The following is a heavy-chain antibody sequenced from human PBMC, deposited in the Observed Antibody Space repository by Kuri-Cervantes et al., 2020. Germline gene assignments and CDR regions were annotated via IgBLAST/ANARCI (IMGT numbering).Heavy chain of an antibody. CDR3: ARDLVGASPS. D-gene: IGHD1-26*01. Sequence: GESLKISCAASGFTFSSYGMHWVRQAPGKGLEWVAVIWYDGSNKYYADSVKGRFTISRDNSKNTLYLQMNSLRAEDTAVYYCARDLVGASPSWGQGTLVTVSS. V-gene: IGHV3-33*01. CDR2: IWYDGSNK. J-gene: IGHJ4*02. CDR1: GFTFSSYG.